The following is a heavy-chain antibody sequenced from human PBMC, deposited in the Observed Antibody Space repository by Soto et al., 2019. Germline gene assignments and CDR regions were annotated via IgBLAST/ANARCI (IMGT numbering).Heavy chain of an antibody. Sequence: ASVKVSCKASGYTFTIYGISCVLQSPLQWLDWMGCISAYNGNTNYAQKLQGRVTMTTDTSTSTAYMELRSLRSDDTAVYYCARDRGTREYYDFWSGYYYYYYGMDVWGQGTTVTVSS. V-gene: IGHV1-18*01. CDR2: ISAYNGNT. J-gene: IGHJ6*02. CDR3: ARDRGTREYYDFWSGYYYYYYGMDV. D-gene: IGHD3-3*01. CDR1: GYTFTIYG.